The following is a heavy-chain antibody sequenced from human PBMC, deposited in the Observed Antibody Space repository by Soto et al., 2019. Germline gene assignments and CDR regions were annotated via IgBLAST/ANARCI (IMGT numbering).Heavy chain of an antibody. J-gene: IGHJ3*02. D-gene: IGHD6-19*01. Sequence: GGSLRLSCAASGFTFSSYSMNWVRQAPGKGLEWVSYISSSSSTIYYADSVKGRFTISRDNAKNSLYLQMNSLRAEDTAVYYCARDPQWLVRKRENAFDIWGQGTMVTVSS. CDR3: ARDPQWLVRKRENAFDI. CDR1: GFTFSSYS. CDR2: ISSSSSTI. V-gene: IGHV3-48*01.